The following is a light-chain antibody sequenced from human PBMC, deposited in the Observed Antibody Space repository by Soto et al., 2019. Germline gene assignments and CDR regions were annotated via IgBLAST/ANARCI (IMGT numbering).Light chain of an antibody. CDR2: DAS. Sequence: EIVLTQSPVTLSLSPGERATLSCRASQSISKYLAWYQQKPGQAPRLLIYDASNRAAGIPARFTGSGSGTDSTLTISSLELEFFAVSSCQQHSNSRGTFGRRTIVEIK. J-gene: IGKJ4*01. V-gene: IGKV3-11*01. CDR1: QSISKY. CDR3: QQHSNSRGT.